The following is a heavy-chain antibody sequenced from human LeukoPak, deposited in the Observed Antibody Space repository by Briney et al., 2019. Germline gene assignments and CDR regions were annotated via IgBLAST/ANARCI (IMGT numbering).Heavy chain of an antibody. D-gene: IGHD4-17*01. CDR1: GYTFTGYY. CDR3: ARDPETTVITSVDY. Sequence: ASVKVSCKASGYTFTGYYMHWVRQAPGQGLEWMGWINTNTGNPTYAQGFAGRFVFSLDTSVSTAYLQISSLKTDDTAVYYCARDPETTVITSVDYWGQGTLVTVSS. V-gene: IGHV7-4-1*02. J-gene: IGHJ4*02. CDR2: INTNTGNP.